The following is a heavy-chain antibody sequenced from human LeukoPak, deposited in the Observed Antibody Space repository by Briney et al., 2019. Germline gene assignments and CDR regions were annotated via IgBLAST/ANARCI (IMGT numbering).Heavy chain of an antibody. CDR1: GYTLNELS. Sequence: GASVKFSCKVSGYTLNELSMHWVRQAPGKGLEWMGGFDPEDGETIYAQKFQGRVTMTEDTSTDTAYMELSSLRSEDTAVYYCATFARSGPMVRGVIIDYWGQGTLVTVSS. V-gene: IGHV1-24*01. CDR2: FDPEDGET. J-gene: IGHJ4*02. D-gene: IGHD3-10*01. CDR3: ATFARSGPMVRGVIIDY.